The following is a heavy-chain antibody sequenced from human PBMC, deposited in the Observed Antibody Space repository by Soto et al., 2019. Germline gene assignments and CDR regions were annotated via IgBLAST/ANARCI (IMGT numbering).Heavy chain of an antibody. Sequence: TSETLSLTCTVSGGSISSGGYYWSWIRQHPGKGLEWIGYIYYSGSTYYNPSLKSRVTISVDTSKNQFSLKLSSVTAADTAVYYCARADDYVWGAPYWGQGTLVTVSS. CDR1: GGSISSGGYY. V-gene: IGHV4-31*03. J-gene: IGHJ4*02. CDR2: IYYSGST. D-gene: IGHD3-16*01. CDR3: ARADDYVWGAPY.